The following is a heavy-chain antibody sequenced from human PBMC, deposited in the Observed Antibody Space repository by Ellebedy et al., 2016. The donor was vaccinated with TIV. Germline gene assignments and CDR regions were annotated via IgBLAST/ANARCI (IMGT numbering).Heavy chain of an antibody. Sequence: PGGSLRLSCAASGFTFSTYSMSWVRQAPGKGLEWVSDISSRSSYIYYADSVKGRFTISRDNAKNSLYLQMNSLRAEDTAVYYCAGGRGAYGGPFDYWGQGTLVTVSS. J-gene: IGHJ4*02. CDR2: ISSRSSYI. CDR1: GFTFSTYS. D-gene: IGHD4/OR15-4a*01. CDR3: AGGRGAYGGPFDY. V-gene: IGHV3-21*01.